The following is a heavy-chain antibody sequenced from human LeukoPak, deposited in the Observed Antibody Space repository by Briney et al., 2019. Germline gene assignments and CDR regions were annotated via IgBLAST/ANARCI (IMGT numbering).Heavy chain of an antibody. CDR1: GFTFSSYG. J-gene: IGHJ4*02. Sequence: PGRSLRLSCAASGFTFSSYGMHWVRQAPGKGLEGVAVISYDGSNKYYADSVKRRFTISRDNSKNTLYLQMNSLRAEDTAVYYCAKGYCSSTSCPLNYWGQGTLVTVSS. V-gene: IGHV3-30*18. CDR3: AKGYCSSTSCPLNY. CDR2: ISYDGSNK. D-gene: IGHD2-2*01.